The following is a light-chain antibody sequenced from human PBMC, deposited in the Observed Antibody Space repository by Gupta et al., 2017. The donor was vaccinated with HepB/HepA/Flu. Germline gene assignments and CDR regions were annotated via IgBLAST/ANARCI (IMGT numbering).Light chain of an antibody. Sequence: EVVMTQSPDTLSVSPGKRATLACRASQSVSSNLAWYQQKPGQAPRPLIYGASTRATGIPTRFNGSGSGTEFTLTVSSLQSEDFAVFYCQQYNNWPRTFGQGTKVEIK. CDR1: QSVSSN. CDR2: GAS. CDR3: QQYNNWPRT. J-gene: IGKJ1*01. V-gene: IGKV3-15*01.